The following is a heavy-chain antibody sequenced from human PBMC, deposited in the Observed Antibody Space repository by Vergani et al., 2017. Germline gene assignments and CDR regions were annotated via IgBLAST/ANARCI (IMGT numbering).Heavy chain of an antibody. V-gene: IGHV3-30*03. J-gene: IGHJ1*01. CDR3: ATKSCGTPGCQIGYFRE. D-gene: IGHD1-1*01. CDR2: LSYDGTEK. Sequence: QVHLVESGGGVVQPGRSLRLSCVVSGFTSSNYGMHWFRQAPGKGLEWLAVLSYDGTEKYYADSVKGRFTISRDNSKSTPYQQMNSLRTEDTAVYYCATKSCGTPGCQIGYFREWGQGTLVTVSS. CDR1: GFTSSNYG.